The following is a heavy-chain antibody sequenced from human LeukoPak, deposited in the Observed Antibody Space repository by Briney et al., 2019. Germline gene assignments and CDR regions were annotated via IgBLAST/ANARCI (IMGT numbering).Heavy chain of an antibody. D-gene: IGHD2-15*01. CDR1: EFTFSSYG. J-gene: IGHJ6*03. CDR2: ISYDGSNK. V-gene: IGHV3-30*18. Sequence: PGGSLRLSCAASEFTFSSYGMHWVRQAPGKGLEWVAVISYDGSNKYYAESAKGRFTISRDNSKNTLYLQMSSLRAEDTAIYYCAKNGDRGAFCTGGTCYPYFYYYMDVWGKGTTVTI. CDR3: AKNGDRGAFCTGGTCYPYFYYYMDV.